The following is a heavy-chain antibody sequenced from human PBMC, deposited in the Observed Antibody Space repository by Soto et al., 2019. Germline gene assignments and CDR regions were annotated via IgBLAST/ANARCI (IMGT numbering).Heavy chain of an antibody. Sequence: AAGQVSCQDSGCTFTSYGISWVRQAPGEGREWMGWISAYNGNTNYAQKLQGRVTMTTDTSTSTAYMELRSLRSDDTAVYYCARPSGYYLPFDYWGQGTLVTVSS. V-gene: IGHV1-18*04. D-gene: IGHD3-3*01. CDR1: GCTFTSYG. CDR2: ISAYNGNT. J-gene: IGHJ4*02. CDR3: ARPSGYYLPFDY.